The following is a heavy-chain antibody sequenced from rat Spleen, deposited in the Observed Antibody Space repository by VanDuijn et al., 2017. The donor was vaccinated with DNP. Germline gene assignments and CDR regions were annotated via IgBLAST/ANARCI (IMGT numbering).Heavy chain of an antibody. V-gene: IGHV3-1*01. J-gene: IGHJ3*01. CDR2: ISYSGTT. Sequence: EVQLQESGPGLVKPSQSLSLTCSVTGYSITSNYWGWIRRFPGNKMEYIGHISYSGTTNYNPSLKSRISITRDTSKNQFFLHLNSVTTEDTATYYCARWYNYFDYWGQGTLVTVSS. CDR3: ARWYNYFDY. D-gene: IGHD1-5*01. CDR1: GYSITSNY.